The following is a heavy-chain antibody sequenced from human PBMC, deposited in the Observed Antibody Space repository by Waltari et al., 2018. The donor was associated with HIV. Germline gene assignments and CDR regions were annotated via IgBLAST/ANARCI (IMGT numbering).Heavy chain of an antibody. CDR2: AFHSGGT. V-gene: IGHV4-38-2*01. D-gene: IGHD3-3*01. J-gene: IGHJ2*01. CDR3: ARAGVARAGVVPALFDL. Sequence: QVQLQESGPGLVKPSETLSLTCVVSGYSINTDYYWGWVRQPPGKGLEWLGSAFHSGGTFHNASLKSRVAISIDRSKKQVSLKVTSVTAADTAVYYCARAGVARAGVVPALFDLWGRGTLVTVSS. CDR1: GYSINTDYY.